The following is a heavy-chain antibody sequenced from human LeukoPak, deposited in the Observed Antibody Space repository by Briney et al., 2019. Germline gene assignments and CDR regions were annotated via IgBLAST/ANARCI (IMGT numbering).Heavy chain of an antibody. V-gene: IGHV3-23*01. CDR1: GFTFSSYA. D-gene: IGHD2-15*01. CDR3: AKTRGGYCSGGSCYHYYFDY. J-gene: IGHJ4*02. CDR2: IIVSGGST. Sequence: GGSLRLSCAASGFTFSSYAMSWGRQAPGRGLEWGSAIIVSGGSTYYAHSVKGGFTISRDNSKNTLYLQMNSMRAEEKAVYYCAKTRGGYCSGGSCYHYYFDYWGQGTLVTVSS.